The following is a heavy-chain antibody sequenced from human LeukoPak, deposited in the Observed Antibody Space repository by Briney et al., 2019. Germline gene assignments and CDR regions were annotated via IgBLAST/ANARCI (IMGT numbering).Heavy chain of an antibody. D-gene: IGHD6-13*01. CDR1: GGSISSYY. CDR2: IYTSGST. Sequence: SETLSLTCTVSGGSISSYYWSWIRQPAGKGLEWIGRIYTSGSTNYNPSLKSRVTMSVDTSKNQFSLKLGSVTAADTAVYYCAREGSSWYYYYYYYMDVWGKGTTVTVSS. V-gene: IGHV4-4*07. J-gene: IGHJ6*03. CDR3: AREGSSWYYYYYYYMDV.